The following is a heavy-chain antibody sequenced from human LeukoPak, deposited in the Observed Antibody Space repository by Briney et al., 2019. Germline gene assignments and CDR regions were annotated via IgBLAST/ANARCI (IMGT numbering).Heavy chain of an antibody. D-gene: IGHD3-10*01. CDR2: IKQDRSEK. V-gene: IGHV3-7*03. J-gene: IGHJ4*02. Sequence: GGSLRLSCAASGFTFTNYWMSWVRQAPGKGLELVANIKQDRSEKYYVDSVKGRFTISRDNAKNSLYLQMNSLRVEDTAVYYCARDRSTMVRGVYSTFDYWGQGTLVTVSS. CDR3: ARDRSTMVRGVYSTFDY. CDR1: GFTFTNYW.